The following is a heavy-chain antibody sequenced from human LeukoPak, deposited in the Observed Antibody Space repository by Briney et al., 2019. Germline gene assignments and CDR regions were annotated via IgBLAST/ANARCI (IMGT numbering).Heavy chain of an antibody. Sequence: SETLSLTCTVSGGSISSYYWSWIRQPPGKGLEWIGYIYYSGSTNYNPSLKSRVTISVDTSKNQFSLKLSSVTAADTAVYYCARGLSPAAPEGWGQGTLVTVSS. CDR1: GGSISSYY. CDR3: ARGLSPAAPEG. J-gene: IGHJ4*02. D-gene: IGHD2-2*01. V-gene: IGHV4-59*13. CDR2: IYYSGST.